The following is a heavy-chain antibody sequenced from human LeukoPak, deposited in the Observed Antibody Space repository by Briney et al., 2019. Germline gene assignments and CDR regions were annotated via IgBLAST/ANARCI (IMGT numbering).Heavy chain of an antibody. CDR3: AREDYYDERSGYPDLYFDY. D-gene: IGHD3-22*01. J-gene: IGHJ4*02. CDR2: ISAYNGNT. Sequence: ASVKVSCKASGYTFTSYGISWVRQAPGQGLEWMGWISAYNGNTNYAQKLKGRVTIPTDTSTTTPYMELRTLRSDDTVVYYCAREDYYDERSGYPDLYFDYWGQGTLVTVSS. CDR1: GYTFTSYG. V-gene: IGHV1-18*01.